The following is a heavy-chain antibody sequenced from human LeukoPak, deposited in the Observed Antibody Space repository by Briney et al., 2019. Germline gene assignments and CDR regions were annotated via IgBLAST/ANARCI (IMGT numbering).Heavy chain of an antibody. CDR2: ISGSGGST. CDR3: AKKSKKGNDYVWGSYPT. Sequence: GGSLRLSCGASGFTFSSYAMSWVRQAPGKGLEWVSAISGSGGSTYYADSVKGRFTISRDNSKNTLYLQMNSLRAEDTAVYYCAKKSKKGNDYVWGSYPTWGQGTLVTVSS. CDR1: GFTFSSYA. J-gene: IGHJ5*02. V-gene: IGHV3-23*01. D-gene: IGHD3-16*01.